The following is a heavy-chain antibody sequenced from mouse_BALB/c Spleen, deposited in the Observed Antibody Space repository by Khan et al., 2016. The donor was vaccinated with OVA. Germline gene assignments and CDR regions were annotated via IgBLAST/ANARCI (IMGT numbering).Heavy chain of an antibody. CDR2: IWSDGST. D-gene: IGHD2-10*01. CDR1: GFSLTNYG. V-gene: IGHV2-6-1*01. J-gene: IGHJ4*01. Sequence: QMQLEESGPGLVAPSQSLSITCTISGFSLTNYGVHWVRQPPGKGLEWLVVIWSDGSTNYNSALKSRLTISKDNSKSQIFLKMNSLQTDDTAMYFCARQPYYHYNIMDYWGQGTSVTVSS. CDR3: ARQPYYHYNIMDY.